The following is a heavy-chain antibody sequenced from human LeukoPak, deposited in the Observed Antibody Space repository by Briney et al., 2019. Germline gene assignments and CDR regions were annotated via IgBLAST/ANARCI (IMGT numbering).Heavy chain of an antibody. J-gene: IGHJ5*02. Sequence: PSETLSLTCAVYGGSFSGYYWSWIRQPPGKGLEWIGEINHSGSTNYNPSLKSRVTISVDTSKNQFSLKLSSVTAADTAVYYCARGIAAAESWFDPWGQGTLVTVSS. V-gene: IGHV4-34*01. D-gene: IGHD6-13*01. CDR1: GGSFSGYY. CDR2: INHSGST. CDR3: ARGIAAAESWFDP.